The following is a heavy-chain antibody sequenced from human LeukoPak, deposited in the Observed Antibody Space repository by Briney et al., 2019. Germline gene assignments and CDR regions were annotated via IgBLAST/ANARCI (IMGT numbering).Heavy chain of an antibody. CDR1: GGSISSYY. Sequence: SETLSLTCTVSGGSISSYYWSWIRQPPGKGLEWIGYIYYSGSTNYNPSLKSRVTISVDTSKNQFSLKLSSVTAADTAVYYCARQSRFYCSSTSCYNWFDPWGQGTLVAVSS. D-gene: IGHD2-2*01. CDR3: ARQSRFYCSSTSCYNWFDP. V-gene: IGHV4-59*08. J-gene: IGHJ5*02. CDR2: IYYSGST.